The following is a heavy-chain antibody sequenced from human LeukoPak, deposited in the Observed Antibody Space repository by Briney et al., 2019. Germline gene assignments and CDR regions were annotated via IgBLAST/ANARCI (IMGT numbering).Heavy chain of an antibody. Sequence: GGSLRLSCAASGFTFSSYEMNWVRQAPGKGLEWVSYISSSGSTIYYADSVKGRFTISRDNAKNSLYLQMNSLRAEDTAVYYCARDRFSGYSSGWFDYWGQGTLVTVSS. V-gene: IGHV3-48*03. D-gene: IGHD6-19*01. CDR1: GFTFSSYE. CDR2: ISSSGSTI. J-gene: IGHJ4*02. CDR3: ARDRFSGYSSGWFDY.